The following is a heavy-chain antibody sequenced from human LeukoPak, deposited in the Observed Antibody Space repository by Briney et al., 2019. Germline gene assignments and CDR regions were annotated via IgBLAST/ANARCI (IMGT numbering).Heavy chain of an antibody. J-gene: IGHJ4*02. CDR1: GGSFSGYY. V-gene: IGHV4-34*01. CDR2: INHSGST. D-gene: IGHD6-13*01. CDR3: ARGGLYSSSWPFDY. Sequence: SQTLSLTCAVCGGSFSGYYWSWIRQPPGKGLEWIGEINHSGSTNYNPSLKSRVTISVDTSKNQFSLKLSSVTAADTAVYYCARGGLYSSSWPFDYWGQGTLVTVSS.